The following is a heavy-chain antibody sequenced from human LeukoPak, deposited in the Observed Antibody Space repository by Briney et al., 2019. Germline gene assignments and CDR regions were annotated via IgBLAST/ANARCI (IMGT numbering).Heavy chain of an antibody. Sequence: PGGSLRLSCAASGFTVSSNYMSWVRQAPGKGLEWVSVIYSGGSTYYADSVKGRFTIFRDNAKNSLYLQMNNLRAEDTAVYYCARELSRTGAFDYWGQGTLVTASS. V-gene: IGHV3-53*01. D-gene: IGHD3-10*01. CDR2: IYSGGST. CDR3: ARELSRTGAFDY. J-gene: IGHJ4*02. CDR1: GFTVSSNY.